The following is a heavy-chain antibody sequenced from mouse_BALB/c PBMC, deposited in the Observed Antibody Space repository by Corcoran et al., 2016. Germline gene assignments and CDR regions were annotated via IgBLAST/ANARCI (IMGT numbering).Heavy chain of an antibody. J-gene: IGHJ2*01. CDR3: GRSREGNYVVY. CDR2: IDPANGST. V-gene: IGHV14-3*02. Sequence: EVQLQQSGAELVKPGASVKLSCTAAGFNIKDTYMHWVKQRPEQGLEWIGRIDPANGSTKYDPKFQGKATMTADTSSTTVYLQLSSLTSEATAVYYCGRSREGNYVVYWGQGTTLTVSS. CDR1: GFNIKDTY. D-gene: IGHD2-1*01.